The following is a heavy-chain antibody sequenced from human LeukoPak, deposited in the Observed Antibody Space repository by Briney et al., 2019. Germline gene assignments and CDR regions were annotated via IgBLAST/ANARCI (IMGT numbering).Heavy chain of an antibody. Sequence: PGGSLRLSCAASGFTFSSYGMHWVRQAPGKGLEWVAFIRYDGSNKYYADSVKGRFSISRDNSKNTLYLQMNSLRAEDRAVYYCAKVGDGYPMDPYFDYWGQGTLVTVSS. CDR1: GFTFSSYG. CDR3: AKVGDGYPMDPYFDY. CDR2: IRYDGSNK. D-gene: IGHD5-24*01. J-gene: IGHJ4*02. V-gene: IGHV3-30*02.